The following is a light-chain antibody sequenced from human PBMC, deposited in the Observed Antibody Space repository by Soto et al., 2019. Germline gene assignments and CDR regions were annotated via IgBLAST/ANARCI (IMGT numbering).Light chain of an antibody. CDR1: SSDVGGYNY. CDR2: DVS. V-gene: IGLV2-8*01. Sequence: QSALTQPPSASGSPGQSVTISCTGTSSDVGGYNYVSWYQQHPGKAHKLMIYDVSKRPSVVPDRFAGSKSGNTASLTVSGLQAEDAADYYCSSYAGSNTYVFGTGTKLTVL. J-gene: IGLJ1*01. CDR3: SSYAGSNTYV.